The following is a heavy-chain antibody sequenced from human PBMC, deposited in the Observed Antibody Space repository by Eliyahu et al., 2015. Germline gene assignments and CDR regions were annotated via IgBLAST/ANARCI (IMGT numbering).Heavy chain of an antibody. J-gene: IGHJ4*02. CDR3: ERVRGGYYFDY. V-gene: IGHV3-23*01. CDR2: ISGSGTST. D-gene: IGHD3-10*01. Sequence: EVQLLESGGGLVQPGGSLRLXCAGSGFTFSNYAMSWVRQAPGKGLEWVSSISGSGTSTYSADSVKGRFTISRDNSKNTLYLQMNSLRAEDTAVYYCERVRGGYYFDYWGQGTLVTVSS. CDR1: GFTFSNYA.